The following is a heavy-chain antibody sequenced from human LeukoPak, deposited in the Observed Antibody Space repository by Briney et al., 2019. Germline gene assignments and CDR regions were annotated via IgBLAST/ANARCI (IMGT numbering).Heavy chain of an antibody. CDR3: ARDSYGDSGRRVFDY. Sequence: GGSLRLSCAASGFTFSSYAMHWVRQAPGKGLVWVSRINSDGSRTYYADSVKGRFTISIDNAKNTLYLQMNSLRAADTAVYYCARDSYGDSGRRVFDYWGQGTLVTVSS. CDR1: GFTFSSYA. CDR2: INSDGSRT. D-gene: IGHD4-17*01. V-gene: IGHV3-74*01. J-gene: IGHJ4*02.